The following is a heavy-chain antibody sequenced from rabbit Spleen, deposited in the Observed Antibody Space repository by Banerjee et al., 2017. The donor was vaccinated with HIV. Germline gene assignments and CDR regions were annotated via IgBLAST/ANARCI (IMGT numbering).Heavy chain of an antibody. CDR1: GFDFISYY. CDR2: IDSGFGNA. CDR3: ARDQGYSYNFATGDFDL. Sequence: QELVESGGGLVQPGESLKLSCKASGFDFISYYMNWVRQAPGTGLEWIGYIDSGFGNAYYANWVNGRFTISSHNAQNTVFLQLNSLTAADTAIYFCARDQGYSYNFATGDFDLWGQGTLVTVS. D-gene: IGHD6-1*01. J-gene: IGHJ4*01. V-gene: IGHV1S7*01.